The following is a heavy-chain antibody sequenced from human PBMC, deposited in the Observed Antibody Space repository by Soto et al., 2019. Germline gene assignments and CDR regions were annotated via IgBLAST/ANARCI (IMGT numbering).Heavy chain of an antibody. CDR3: ATMVRGVILDWFDP. CDR1: GFTFSSYA. J-gene: IGHJ5*02. CDR2: ISGSGGST. Sequence: GGSLRLSCTASGFTFSSYAMSWVRQAPGKGLEWVSAISGSGGSTYYADSVKGRFTISRDNSKNTLYLQMNSLRAEDTAVYYCATMVRGVILDWFDPWGQGTLVTVSS. V-gene: IGHV3-23*01. D-gene: IGHD3-10*01.